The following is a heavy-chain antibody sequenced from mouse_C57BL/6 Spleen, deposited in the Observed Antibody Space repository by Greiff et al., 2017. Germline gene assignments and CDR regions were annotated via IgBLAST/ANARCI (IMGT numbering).Heavy chain of an antibody. CDR2: IWSDGST. J-gene: IGHJ1*03. CDR1: GFSLTSYG. V-gene: IGHV2-6-1*01. Sequence: VQLQQSGPGLVAPSQSLSITCTVSGFSLTSYGVHWVRQPPGKGLEWLVVIWSDGSTTYNSALKSRLSISKNNSKSQVFFKMNRLHTSDTAIYYCARHPSNWDWYFDVWGTGTTVTVSS. CDR3: ARHPSNWDWYFDV. D-gene: IGHD4-1*01.